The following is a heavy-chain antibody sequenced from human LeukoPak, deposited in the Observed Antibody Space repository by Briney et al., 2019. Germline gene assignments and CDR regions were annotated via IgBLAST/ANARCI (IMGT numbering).Heavy chain of an antibody. CDR1: GYTFTSYG. D-gene: IGHD3-22*01. CDR2: ISAYNGNT. CDR3: ARDGAYYCDRSGYYQFDY. J-gene: IGHJ4*01. Sequence: ASVKVSCKASGYTFTSYGISWVRQAPGQGLEWMGWISAYNGNTSYAQKLQGRVTMTTDTSTSTAYMELRSLRSDDTAVYYCARDGAYYCDRSGYYQFDYWGHGTLVTASS. V-gene: IGHV1-18*01.